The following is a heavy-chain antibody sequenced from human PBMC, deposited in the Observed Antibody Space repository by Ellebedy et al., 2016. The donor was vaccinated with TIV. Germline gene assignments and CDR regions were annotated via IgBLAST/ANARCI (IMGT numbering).Heavy chain of an antibody. J-gene: IGHJ4*02. CDR2: ISSSSSTI. D-gene: IGHD6-13*01. CDR1: GFTFSSYS. Sequence: GESLKISXAASGFTFSSYSMNWVRQAPGKGLEWVSYISSSSSTIYYADSVKGRFIISRDNAKNSLYLQMNSLRDEDTAVYYCARDRGAAADPFFDYWGQGTLVTVSS. V-gene: IGHV3-48*02. CDR3: ARDRGAAADPFFDY.